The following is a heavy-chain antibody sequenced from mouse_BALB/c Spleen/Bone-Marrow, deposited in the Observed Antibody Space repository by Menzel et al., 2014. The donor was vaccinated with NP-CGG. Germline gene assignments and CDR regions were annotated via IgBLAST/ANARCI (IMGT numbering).Heavy chain of an antibody. CDR2: ILPGSGST. V-gene: IGHV1-9*01. Sequence: QVHLQQPGAELMKPGASVKISCKATGYTFSSYWIEWVKQRPGHGLEWIGEILPGSGSTSYNEKFKGKATFTADTSSNTAYMQLSSLTSEDSAVYYCARGGVRRKDYFDYWGQGTTLTVSS. CDR1: GYTFSSYW. CDR3: ARGGVRRKDYFDY. D-gene: IGHD2-14*01. J-gene: IGHJ2*01.